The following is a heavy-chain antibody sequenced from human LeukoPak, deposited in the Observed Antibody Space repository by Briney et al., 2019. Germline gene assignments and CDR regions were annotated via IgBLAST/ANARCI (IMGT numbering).Heavy chain of an antibody. J-gene: IGHJ6*02. CDR3: HMGLVPAKYYYGMDV. Sequence: TSETLSLTCAVYGGSVSGYYWSFIRQPPWTPLSFIGEINHSGSTNYNPSLKSRVTISVDTSKNQFSLKLSSVTAADTAVYYCHMGLVPAKYYYGMDVWGQGTTVTVSS. CDR2: INHSGST. V-gene: IGHV4-34*01. CDR1: GGSVSGYY. D-gene: IGHD2-2*01.